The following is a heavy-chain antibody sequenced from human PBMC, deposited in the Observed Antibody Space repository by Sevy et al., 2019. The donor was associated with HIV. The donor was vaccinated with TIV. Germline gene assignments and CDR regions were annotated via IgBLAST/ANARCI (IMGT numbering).Heavy chain of an antibody. V-gene: IGHV3-30-3*01. CDR1: GFTFSSYA. CDR3: ASDVGSGVTTVTTWGAFDI. D-gene: IGHD4-17*01. CDR2: ISYDGSNK. Sequence: GGSLRLSCAASGFTFSSYAMHWVRQAPGKGLEWVAVISYDGSNKYYADSVKGRFTISRDNSKNTLYLQMNSLRAEDTAVYYCASDVGSGVTTVTTWGAFDIWGQGTMVTVSS. J-gene: IGHJ3*02.